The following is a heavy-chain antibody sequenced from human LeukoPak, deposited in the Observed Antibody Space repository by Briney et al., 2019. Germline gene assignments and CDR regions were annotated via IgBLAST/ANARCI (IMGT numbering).Heavy chain of an antibody. CDR2: IYYSGST. J-gene: IGHJ5*02. D-gene: IGHD7-27*01. CDR3: ARGTELGNWFDP. V-gene: IGHV4-59*12. CDR1: GGSISSYY. Sequence: SSETLSLTCTVSGGSISSYYWSWIRQPPGKGLEWIGYIYYSGSTNYNPSLKSRVTISVDTSKNQFSLKLSSMTAADTAVYYCARGTELGNWFDPWGQGTLVTVSS.